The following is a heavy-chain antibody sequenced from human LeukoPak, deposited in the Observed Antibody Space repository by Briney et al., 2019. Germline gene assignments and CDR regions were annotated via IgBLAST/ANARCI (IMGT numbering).Heavy chain of an antibody. J-gene: IGHJ4*02. D-gene: IGHD5-18*01. CDR1: GFTFSSYW. Sequence: GGSLRLSCAASGFTFSSYWMSWVRQAPGKGLEWVANIKQDGSEKYYVDSVKGRFTISRDNAKNSLYLQMNSLRAEDTAVYYCARDRGYSYGSYYFDYWGQGTLVTVSS. CDR2: IKQDGSEK. CDR3: ARDRGYSYGSYYFDY. V-gene: IGHV3-7*01.